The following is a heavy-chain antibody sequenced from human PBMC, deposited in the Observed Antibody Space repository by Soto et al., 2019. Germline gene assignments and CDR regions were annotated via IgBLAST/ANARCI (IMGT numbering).Heavy chain of an antibody. CDR3: ARVPGSGTYYDNRIANDAFDI. CDR2: IWYDGSSE. Sequence: XGSLILSCAASGFTFSNYGLHWVRQAPGKGLDWVAVIWYDGSSEYYTESVKGRFTISRDNSKNTLYLQMNSLRAEDTAVYYCARVPGSGTYYDNRIANDAFDIWGQGTMVTVSS. D-gene: IGHD3-10*01. CDR1: GFTFSNYG. V-gene: IGHV3-33*01. J-gene: IGHJ3*02.